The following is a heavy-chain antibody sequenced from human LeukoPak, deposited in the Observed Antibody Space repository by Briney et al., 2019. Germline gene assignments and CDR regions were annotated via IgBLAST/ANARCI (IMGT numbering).Heavy chain of an antibody. CDR1: GYTFTSYG. CDR2: ISAYNGNT. Sequence: ASVKVSCKASGYTFTSYGISWVRQAPGQGLEWMGWISAYNGNTNYAQKLQGRVTMTTDTSTSTAYMEPRSLRSDDTAVYYCARELLWFEGFYYMDVWGKGTTVTVSS. V-gene: IGHV1-18*01. D-gene: IGHD3-10*01. CDR3: ARELLWFEGFYYMDV. J-gene: IGHJ6*03.